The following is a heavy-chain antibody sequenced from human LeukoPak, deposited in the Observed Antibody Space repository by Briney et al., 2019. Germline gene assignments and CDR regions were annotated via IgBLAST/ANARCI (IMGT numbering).Heavy chain of an antibody. V-gene: IGHV4-34*01. CDR2: INHSGST. Sequence: PSETLSLTCAVYGGSFSGYYWSWIRQPPGKGLEWIGEINHSGSTNYNPSLKSRVTISVDTSKNQFSLKLNSVTAADTAVYFCARESLEDTYYYYIGVWGKGTTVTVSS. CDR3: ARESLEDTYYYYIGV. D-gene: IGHD5-18*01. J-gene: IGHJ6*03. CDR1: GGSFSGYY.